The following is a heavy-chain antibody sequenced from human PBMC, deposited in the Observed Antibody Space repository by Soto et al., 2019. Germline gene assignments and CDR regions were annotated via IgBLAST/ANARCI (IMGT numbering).Heavy chain of an antibody. V-gene: IGHV3-23*01. J-gene: IGHJ5*02. CDR2: ITGSGDST. D-gene: IGHD4-4*01. CDR3: AKELKKDYNLRSFAP. Sequence: EVQLLESGGDLVQPGGSLRLSCAASGFTFKSYAVSWVRQAPGKGLEWVSVITGSGDSTYYADSVKGRFTISRDNSKNTLYLKMKSLKAEEPAVIYWAKELKKDYNLRSFAPWGQGTLVPGSS. CDR1: GFTFKSYA.